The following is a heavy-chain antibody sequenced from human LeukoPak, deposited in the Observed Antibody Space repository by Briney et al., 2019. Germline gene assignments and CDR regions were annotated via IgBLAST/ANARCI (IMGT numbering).Heavy chain of an antibody. D-gene: IGHD5-12*01. CDR2: IYYSGST. CDR3: ARGGDIVATIVFDY. Sequence: SGTLSLTCAVSGGSISSSNWWSWVRQPPGKGLEWIGSIYYSGSTYYNPSLKSRVAISVDTSKNQFSLKLSSVTAADTAVYYCARGGDIVATIVFDYWGQGTLVTVSS. J-gene: IGHJ4*02. CDR1: GGSISSSNW. V-gene: IGHV4-4*02.